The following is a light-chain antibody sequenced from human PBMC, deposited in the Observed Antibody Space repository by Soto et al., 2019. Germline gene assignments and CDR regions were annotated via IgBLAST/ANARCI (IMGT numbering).Light chain of an antibody. V-gene: IGKV3-20*01. CDR1: QSFSSTY. CDR2: GAS. Sequence: EILLTQCPGTLSLSPGERATLSCRSSQSFSSTYLAWYQQKPGQAPRLLIYGASSRATGIPDRFSGGGSGTDFSLTISRLDPEDFAVYYCQQYSSSPITFGQGTRLEI. J-gene: IGKJ5*01. CDR3: QQYSSSPIT.